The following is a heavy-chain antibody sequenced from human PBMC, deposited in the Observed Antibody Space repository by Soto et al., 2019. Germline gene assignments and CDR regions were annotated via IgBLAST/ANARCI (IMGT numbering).Heavy chain of an antibody. D-gene: IGHD6-19*01. V-gene: IGHV4-39*01. CDR2: IYYSGST. J-gene: IGHJ5*02. CDR1: GGSISSSSYY. Sequence: SETLSLTCTVSGGSISSSSYYWGWIRQPPGKGLEWIGSIYYSGSTYYNPSLKSRVTISVDTSKNQFSLKLSSVTAADTAVYYCARQIAVAGVWWFDPWGQGTLVTVSS. CDR3: ARQIAVAGVWWFDP.